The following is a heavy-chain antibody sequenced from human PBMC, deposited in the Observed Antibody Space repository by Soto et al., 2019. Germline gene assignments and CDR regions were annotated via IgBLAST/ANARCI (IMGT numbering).Heavy chain of an antibody. Sequence: PGGSLRLSCAGSGFTFSDYYMSWIRQAPGKGLEWLSYSSNSGTYTRYADSVKGRFSISRGNAKNSLYLQINSLRGEDTAIYYCARSGDNYNVLDYWGQGAPVTVSS. CDR2: SSNSGTYT. D-gene: IGHD3-10*02. CDR3: ARSGDNYNVLDY. CDR1: GFTFSDYY. J-gene: IGHJ4*02. V-gene: IGHV3-11*06.